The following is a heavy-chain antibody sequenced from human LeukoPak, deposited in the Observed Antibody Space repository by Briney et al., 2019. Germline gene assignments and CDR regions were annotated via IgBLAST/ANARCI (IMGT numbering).Heavy chain of an antibody. Sequence: SGTLSLTCAVSGGSISSSNWWSWVRPPPGKGLEWIGEIYHSGSTNYNPSLKSRVTISVDKSKNQFSLKLSSVTAADTAVYYCARDEAFGSGSYGFDYWGQGTLVTVSS. V-gene: IGHV4-4*02. D-gene: IGHD1-26*01. J-gene: IGHJ4*02. CDR1: GGSISSSNW. CDR3: ARDEAFGSGSYGFDY. CDR2: IYHSGST.